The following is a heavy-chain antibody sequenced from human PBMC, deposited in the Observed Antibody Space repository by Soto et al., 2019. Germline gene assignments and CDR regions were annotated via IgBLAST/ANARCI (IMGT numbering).Heavy chain of an antibody. D-gene: IGHD2-2*01. CDR3: AGLASCYDCDWFDP. CDR1: GFTVSSNY. V-gene: IGHV3-53*02. J-gene: IGHJ5*02. CDR2: IYSGGST. Sequence: EVQLVETGGGLIQPGGSLRLSCAASGFTVSSNYMSWVRQAPGKGLEWVSVIYSGGSTYYADSVKGRFTISRDNSKNTLYLQMNSLRAEDTAVYYCAGLASCYDCDWFDPWGQGTLVTVSS.